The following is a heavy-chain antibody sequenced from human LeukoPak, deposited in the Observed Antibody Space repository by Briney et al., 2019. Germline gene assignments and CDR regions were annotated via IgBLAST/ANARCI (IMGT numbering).Heavy chain of an antibody. CDR1: GGSISSYY. Sequence: SETLSLTCTVSGGSISSYYGSWIRQPPGKGLEGIGYIYTSGSTNYNPSLKSRLTISVDTSKNQFSLKLSSATAADTAVYYCATHGLDILTDHDAFDIWGQGTMVTVSS. J-gene: IGHJ3*02. V-gene: IGHV4-4*09. CDR2: IYTSGST. D-gene: IGHD3-9*01. CDR3: ATHGLDILTDHDAFDI.